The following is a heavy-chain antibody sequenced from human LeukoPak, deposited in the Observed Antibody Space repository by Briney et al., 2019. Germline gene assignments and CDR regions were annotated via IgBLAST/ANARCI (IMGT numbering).Heavy chain of an antibody. Sequence: PSQTLSLTCTVSGGSISSGSYYWSWIRQPPGKGLEWIGSIYHSGSTYYNPSLKSRVTISVDTSKNQFSLKLSSVTAADTAVYYCARGKGITMISDIWGQGTMVTVSS. V-gene: IGHV4-39*07. D-gene: IGHD3-22*01. CDR3: ARGKGITMISDI. CDR1: GGSISSGSYY. J-gene: IGHJ3*02. CDR2: IYHSGST.